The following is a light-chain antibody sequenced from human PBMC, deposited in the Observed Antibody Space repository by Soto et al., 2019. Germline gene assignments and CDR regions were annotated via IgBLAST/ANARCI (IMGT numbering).Light chain of an antibody. V-gene: IGLV2-14*01. CDR2: DVT. CDR3: GSYRISTAV. J-gene: IGLJ1*01. Sequence: QSVLAQPASVSGSPGQSITISCTGTSSDVGGYNYVSWYQQYPGKAPKLMIYDVTNRPSGVSNRFSGSKSGNTGSLTISGLQAEEQADYYCGSYRISTAVFGTGTKVTVL. CDR1: SSDVGGYNY.